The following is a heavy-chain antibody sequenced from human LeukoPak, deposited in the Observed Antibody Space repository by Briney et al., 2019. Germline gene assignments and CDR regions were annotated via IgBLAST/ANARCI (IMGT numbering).Heavy chain of an antibody. Sequence: GGSLRLSCAASGFTFSNYGMHWVRQAPGKGLEWVAFIRFDESRTFYGDSVKGRFIISRDNSENTLFLHMHSLRPEDTAVYYCAKALVLTVAGTYYVDHWGQGTLVAVSS. CDR1: GFTFSNYG. J-gene: IGHJ4*02. V-gene: IGHV3-30*02. CDR3: AKALVLTVAGTYYVDH. CDR2: IRFDESRT. D-gene: IGHD6-19*01.